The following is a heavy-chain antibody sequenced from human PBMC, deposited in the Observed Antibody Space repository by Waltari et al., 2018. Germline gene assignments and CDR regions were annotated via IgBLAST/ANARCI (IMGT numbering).Heavy chain of an antibody. CDR1: GFTFSSYW. Sequence: EVQLVESGGGLVQPGGSLRLSCAASGFTFSSYWMSWVRQAPGKGLEWVANIKQDGSEKYYVDSVKGRFTISRDNAKNSLYLQMNSLRAEDTAVYYCARASYYYYYYMDVWGKGTTVTVSS. CDR3: ARASYYYYYYMDV. V-gene: IGHV3-7*01. J-gene: IGHJ6*03. CDR2: IKQDGSEK.